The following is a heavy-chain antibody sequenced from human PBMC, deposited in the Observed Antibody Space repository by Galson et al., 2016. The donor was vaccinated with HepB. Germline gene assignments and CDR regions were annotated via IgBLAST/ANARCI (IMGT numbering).Heavy chain of an antibody. V-gene: IGHV3-23*01. D-gene: IGHD5-12*01. J-gene: IGHJ4*02. CDR2: ISGSDSNT. Sequence: SLRLSCAAPGFTFTTYGMSWVRQAPGKGLEWVSGISGSDSNTYYADSVKGRFIISRDNSKNTLYLQMQSLRAEDTAVYYCAKDLYTEGYVSPDYWGQGTLVTVSS. CDR1: GFTFTTYG. CDR3: AKDLYTEGYVSPDY.